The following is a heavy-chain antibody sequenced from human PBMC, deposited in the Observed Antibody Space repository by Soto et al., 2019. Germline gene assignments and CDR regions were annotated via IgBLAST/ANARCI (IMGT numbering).Heavy chain of an antibody. V-gene: IGHV1-18*01. CDR1: GYSFSSYG. J-gene: IGHJ3*02. D-gene: IGHD3-10*01. CDR2: IGAYNGDT. CDR3: ARDRGYRPDTFDI. Sequence: QVQLVQSGAEVKNPGASVKVSCKASGYSFSSYGISWVRQAPGQGLEWVGWIGAYNGDTNYAQKLQGRVTLTTDTSTSTAYMELTSLRSDDKAMYYCARDRGYRPDTFDIWGQGTMVIVNS.